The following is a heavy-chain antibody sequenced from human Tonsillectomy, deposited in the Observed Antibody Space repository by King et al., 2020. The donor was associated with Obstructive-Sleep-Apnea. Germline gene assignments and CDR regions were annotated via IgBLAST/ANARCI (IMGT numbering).Heavy chain of an antibody. CDR3: ARGDRGYCSGGSCYAQEDY. V-gene: IGHV4-31*03. CDR2: IYYSGST. J-gene: IGHJ4*02. CDR1: GGSISSGGYY. D-gene: IGHD2-15*01. Sequence: VQLQESGPGLVKPSQTLSLTCTVSGGSISSGGYYWSWFRQHPGKGLEWIGYIYYSGSTYYNPSLKSRVTISVDTSKNQFSLKLSSVTATDTAVYYCARGDRGYCSGGSCYAQEDYWGQGTLVTVSS.